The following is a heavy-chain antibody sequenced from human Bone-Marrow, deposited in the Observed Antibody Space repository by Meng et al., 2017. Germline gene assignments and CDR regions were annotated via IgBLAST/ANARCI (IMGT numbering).Heavy chain of an antibody. V-gene: IGHV5-51*01. Sequence: KVSCKPSGYNFPDYWLHWVRQMPGKGLEWMGIIYPGDSDTRYSPSFQGQVTISADKSISTAYLQWSSLKASDTAMYYCARSIAAAGSDYWGQG. J-gene: IGHJ4*02. CDR2: IYPGDSDT. CDR3: ARSIAAAGSDY. CDR1: GYNFPDYW. D-gene: IGHD6-13*01.